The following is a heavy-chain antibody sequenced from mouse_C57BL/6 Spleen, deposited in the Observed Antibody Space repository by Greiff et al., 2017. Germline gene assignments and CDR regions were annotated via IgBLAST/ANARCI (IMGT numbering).Heavy chain of an antibody. CDR2: INPSTGGT. CDR1: GYSFTGYY. CDR3: ARSGDYDADFDF. D-gene: IGHD2-4*01. V-gene: IGHV1-42*01. J-gene: IGHJ1*03. Sequence: VQLQQSGPELVKPGASVKISCKASGYSFTGYYMNWVKQSPEKSLEWIGEINPSTGGTTYNQKFKAKATLTVDKSSNTAYMQLKSLTSEDSAVYYCARSGDYDADFDFWGTGTTVTVSS.